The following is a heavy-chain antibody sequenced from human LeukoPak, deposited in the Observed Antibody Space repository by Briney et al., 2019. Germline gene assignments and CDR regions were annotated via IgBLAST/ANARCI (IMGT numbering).Heavy chain of an antibody. CDR2: INHSGST. V-gene: IGHV4-34*01. Sequence: SETLSLTCAVYGGSFSGYYWSWIRQPPGKGLEWIGEINHSGSTNYNPSLKSRVTISVDTSKNQFSLKLSSVTAADTAVYYCARADYDSSGYYPIDYWGQGTLVTVSS. CDR1: GGSFSGYY. J-gene: IGHJ4*02. D-gene: IGHD3-22*01. CDR3: ARADYDSSGYYPIDY.